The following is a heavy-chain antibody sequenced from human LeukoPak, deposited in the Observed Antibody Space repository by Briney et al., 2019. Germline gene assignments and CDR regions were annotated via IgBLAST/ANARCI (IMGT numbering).Heavy chain of an antibody. CDR3: VKDGGNSHFDY. CDR1: GFTFNKYG. CDR2: IRYDESNK. V-gene: IGHV3-30*02. D-gene: IGHD4-23*01. J-gene: IGHJ4*02. Sequence: GGSLRLSCAASGFTFNKYGMHWVRQAPGKGLEWVAFIRYDESNKYYADSVMGRFTISRDNSKNTLYLQMNSLRVEDTAVYYCVKDGGNSHFDYWGQGTLVTVSS.